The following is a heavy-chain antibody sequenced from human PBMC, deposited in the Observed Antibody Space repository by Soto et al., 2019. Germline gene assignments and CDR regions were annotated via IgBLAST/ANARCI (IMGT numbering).Heavy chain of an antibody. V-gene: IGHV3-21*01. CDR1: GFTFSTYS. D-gene: IGHD5-12*01. Sequence: EVQLVESGGGLVKPGGSLRLSCAASGFTFSTYSMNWVRQAPGKGLEWVSSISSSSSYIYYADSVKGRFTISRDNAKKSLYLQMNSLRVEDAAVYYCARAQGSGYPGDGAFDIWGQGTMVTVSS. J-gene: IGHJ3*02. CDR2: ISSSSSYI. CDR3: ARAQGSGYPGDGAFDI.